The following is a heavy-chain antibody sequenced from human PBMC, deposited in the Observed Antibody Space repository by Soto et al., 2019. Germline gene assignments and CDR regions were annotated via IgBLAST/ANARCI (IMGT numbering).Heavy chain of an antibody. V-gene: IGHV5-10-1*01. Sequence: GESLNISCEFSGYRFTSYWIILVRQMPGKGLEWMGRIDPSDSYTNYSPSFQGHVTISADKSISTAYLQWSSLKASDTAMYYCARRMTTNCLDVWGQGTTVTVSS. D-gene: IGHD2-8*01. CDR1: GYRFTSYW. CDR2: IDPSDSYT. CDR3: ARRMTTNCLDV. J-gene: IGHJ6*01.